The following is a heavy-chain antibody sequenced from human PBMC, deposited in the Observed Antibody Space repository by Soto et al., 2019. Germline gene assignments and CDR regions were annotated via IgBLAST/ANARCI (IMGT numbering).Heavy chain of an antibody. CDR2: MNPNSGDT. D-gene: IGHD1-1*01. CDR1: GYTFSDHD. V-gene: IGHV1-8*01. CDR3: ARVGGNWIDDDFDY. Sequence: QVQLVQSGAEVKKPGASVKVSCKASGYTFSDHDINWVRQAPGQGPEWLGWMNPNSGDTGYAQNFQGRVTMTRDNSIRTAYMQLSSLRSEDTAVYYCARVGGNWIDDDFDYWGQGTLVTVSS. J-gene: IGHJ4*02.